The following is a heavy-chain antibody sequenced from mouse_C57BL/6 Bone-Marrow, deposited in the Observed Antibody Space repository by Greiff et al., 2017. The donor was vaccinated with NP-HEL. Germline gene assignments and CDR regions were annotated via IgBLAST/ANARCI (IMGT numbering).Heavy chain of an antibody. CDR1: GYTFTSYW. CDR3: AIYYDYDGFAY. Sequence: QVQLQQSGAELVMPGASVKLSCKASGYTFTSYWMHWVKQRPGQGLEWIGEIDPSDSYTNYNQKFKGKSTLTVDKSSSTAYMQLSSLTSEDSAVYYCAIYYDYDGFAYWGQGTLVTVSA. D-gene: IGHD2-4*01. CDR2: IDPSDSYT. J-gene: IGHJ3*01. V-gene: IGHV1-69*01.